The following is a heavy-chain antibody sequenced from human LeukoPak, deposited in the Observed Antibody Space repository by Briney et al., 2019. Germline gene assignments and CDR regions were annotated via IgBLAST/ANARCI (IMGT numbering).Heavy chain of an antibody. J-gene: IGHJ4*02. CDR2: ISSTSSYT. V-gene: IGHV3-11*06. D-gene: IGHD5-24*01. CDR1: GFTFSDYY. CDR3: ARGNGWLQFTFDY. Sequence: PGGSLRLSCAASGFTFSDYYMSWIRQAPGKGLEWVSYISSTSSYTNYADSVKGRFTISRDNAKNSLYLQMNSLRAEDTAVYYCARGNGWLQFTFDYWGQGTLVTVSS.